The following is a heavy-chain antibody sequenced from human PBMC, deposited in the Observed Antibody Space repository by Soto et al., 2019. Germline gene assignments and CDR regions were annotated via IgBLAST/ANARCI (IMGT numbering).Heavy chain of an antibody. CDR1: GYTFTIYA. Sequence: ASVKVSCKASGYTFTIYAMHWVRQAPGQRLEWMGWINAGNGNTKYSQKFQGRVTITRDTSASTAYMELSSLRSEDTAVYYCAKGSGYPPPLHWFDPWGQGTLVTVSS. D-gene: IGHD3-10*01. CDR3: AKGSGYPPPLHWFDP. CDR2: INAGNGNT. V-gene: IGHV1-3*01. J-gene: IGHJ5*02.